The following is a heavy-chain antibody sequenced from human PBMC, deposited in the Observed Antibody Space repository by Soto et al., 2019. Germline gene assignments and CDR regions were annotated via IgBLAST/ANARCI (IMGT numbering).Heavy chain of an antibody. CDR1: GYTFTGYY. V-gene: IGHV1-2*04. CDR3: ARGGIVVVPAAIPAFDI. J-gene: IGHJ3*02. Sequence: ASVKVSCKASGYTFTGYYMHWVRQAPGQGLEWMGWINPNSGGTNYAQKFQGWVTMTRDTSISTAYMELSRLRSDDTAVYYCARGGIVVVPAAIPAFDIWGQGTMVTVS. CDR2: INPNSGGT. D-gene: IGHD2-2*01.